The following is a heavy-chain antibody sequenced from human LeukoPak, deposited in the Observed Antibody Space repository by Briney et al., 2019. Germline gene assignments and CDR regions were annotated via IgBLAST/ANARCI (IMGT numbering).Heavy chain of an antibody. Sequence: ASVKVSCKASGYTFTGYYVHWVRQAPGQGLERMGWINPNTGDTSYAQKFEGGVTVTSDTSISTAYMELSSLRSDDTAVYYCARDRGGSSLLDWGPGTLVTVSS. CDR3: ARDRGGSSLLD. CDR1: GYTFTGYY. V-gene: IGHV1-2*02. J-gene: IGHJ4*02. D-gene: IGHD1-26*01. CDR2: INPNTGDT.